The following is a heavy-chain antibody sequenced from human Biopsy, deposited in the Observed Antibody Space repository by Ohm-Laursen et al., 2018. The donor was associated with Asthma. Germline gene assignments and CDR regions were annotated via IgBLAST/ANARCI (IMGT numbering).Heavy chain of an antibody. Sequence: SLRLSCTASGFTFSNAWMSWVRQAPGKGLEWVGRIKSKTDGGTTDYAAPVKGRFTTSRDDSKNTLYLQMNSLKTEDTAVYYCTTGFWWTFDYWGQGTLVTVSS. V-gene: IGHV3-15*01. J-gene: IGHJ4*02. CDR2: IKSKTDGGTT. CDR3: TTGFWWTFDY. CDR1: GFTFSNAW. D-gene: IGHD3-16*01.